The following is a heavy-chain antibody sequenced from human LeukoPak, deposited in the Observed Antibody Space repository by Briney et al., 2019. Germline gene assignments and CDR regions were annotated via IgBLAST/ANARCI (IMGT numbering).Heavy chain of an antibody. CDR3: ARGPMGGWFDP. CDR1: GYTFTSYA. J-gene: IGHJ5*02. V-gene: IGHV1-3*03. D-gene: IGHD3-16*01. Sequence: ASVKVSCKASGYTFTSYAMHWVRQAPGQRLEWMGWINAGNGNTKYSQESQGRVTITRDTSASTAYMELSSLRSEDMAVYYCARGPMGGWFDPWGQGTLVTVSS. CDR2: INAGNGNT.